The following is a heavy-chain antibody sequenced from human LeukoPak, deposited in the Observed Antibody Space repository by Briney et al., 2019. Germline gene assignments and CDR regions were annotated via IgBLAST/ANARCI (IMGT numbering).Heavy chain of an antibody. Sequence: ASVKVSCKASGYTFTGYYMHWVRQAPGQGLEWMGWINPNSGGTNYAQKFQGRVTMTRDTSISTAYMGLSRLRSDDTAVYYCARDEYSSSLWGYYYYMDVWGKGTTVTVSS. J-gene: IGHJ6*03. V-gene: IGHV1-2*02. CDR2: INPNSGGT. CDR3: ARDEYSSSLWGYYYYMDV. D-gene: IGHD6-6*01. CDR1: GYTFTGYY.